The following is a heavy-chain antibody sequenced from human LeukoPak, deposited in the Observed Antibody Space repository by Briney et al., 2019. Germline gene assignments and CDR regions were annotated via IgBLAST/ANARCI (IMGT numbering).Heavy chain of an antibody. D-gene: IGHD4-17*01. V-gene: IGHV3-20*04. J-gene: IGHJ4*02. CDR1: GFTFDDYG. Sequence: PGGSLRLSCATSGFTFDDYGMNWVRQAPGKGLEWVSNINWNGRNVDYADSVKGRFTISRDKAMNSLHLQMNSLRAEDTAVYYCARARHYARDYWGQGTLVTVSS. CDR2: INWNGRNV. CDR3: ARARHYARDY.